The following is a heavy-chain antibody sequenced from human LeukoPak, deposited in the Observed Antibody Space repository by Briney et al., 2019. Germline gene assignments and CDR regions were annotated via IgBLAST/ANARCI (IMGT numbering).Heavy chain of an antibody. CDR2: IKSKTHGGTT. CDR1: GFSFKNVW. D-gene: IGHD3-9*01. J-gene: IGHJ4*02. CDR3: TTWNYDILTGYSI. V-gene: IGHV3-15*01. Sequence: GGSLRLSCAASGFSFKNVWMSWVRQAPGKGLEWVGRIKSKTHGGTTDYAAAVKGRFTISRDDSKSTLYLQMNSLKTEDTALYYCTTWNYDILTGYSIWGQRTLVTVSS.